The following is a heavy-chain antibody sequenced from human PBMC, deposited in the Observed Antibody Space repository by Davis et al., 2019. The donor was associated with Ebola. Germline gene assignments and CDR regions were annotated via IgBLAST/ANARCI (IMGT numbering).Heavy chain of an antibody. D-gene: IGHD1-1*01. V-gene: IGHV5-51*01. J-gene: IGHJ4*02. Sequence: GESLKIPCKGSGYSFSNFWIGRVRQMPGKGLEWMGFIYPGDSDTRYSPSFQGQVPISADKSIATAYLQWRSLKASDTATYYCARTTGIGMSYWGQGTLVTVSS. CDR2: IYPGDSDT. CDR3: ARTTGIGMSY. CDR1: GYSFSNFW.